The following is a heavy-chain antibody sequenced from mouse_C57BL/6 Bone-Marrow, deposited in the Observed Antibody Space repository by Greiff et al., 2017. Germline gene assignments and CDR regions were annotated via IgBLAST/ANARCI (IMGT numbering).Heavy chain of an antibody. CDR1: GFTFSSYA. Sequence: EVKLQESGEGLVKPGGSLKLSCAASGFTFSSYAMSWVRQTPEKRLEWVAYISRGGDYIYYADTVKGRFTISRDNARNTPYLQMSSLNAEDTAMYYCTREGSDRPFAYWSQGPLVTVSA. V-gene: IGHV5-9-1*02. J-gene: IGHJ3*01. CDR3: TREGSDRPFAY. D-gene: IGHD2-14*01. CDR2: ISRGGDYI.